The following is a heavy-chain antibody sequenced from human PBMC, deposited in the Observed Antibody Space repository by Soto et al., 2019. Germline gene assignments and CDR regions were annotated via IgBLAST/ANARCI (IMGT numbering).Heavy chain of an antibody. Sequence: GGSLRLSCATSGLTFSNYAMSWVRQAPGGGLEWVSSMSGSSSTTYYADSVRGRFAISRDRSKNTLYLQMSSLRAEDTALYYCAKNQERELPRVIDFWGQGTLVTVSS. V-gene: IGHV3-23*01. CDR3: AKNQERELPRVIDF. D-gene: IGHD1-7*01. J-gene: IGHJ4*02. CDR2: MSGSSSTT. CDR1: GLTFSNYA.